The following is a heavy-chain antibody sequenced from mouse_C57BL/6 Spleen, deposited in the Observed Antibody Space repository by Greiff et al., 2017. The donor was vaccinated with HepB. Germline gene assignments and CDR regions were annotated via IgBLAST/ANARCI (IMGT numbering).Heavy chain of an antibody. D-gene: IGHD1-1*01. V-gene: IGHV3-6*01. CDR3: ARRGTITTVVAGDWYFDV. J-gene: IGHJ1*03. Sequence: EVKLQESGPGLVKPSQSLSLTCSVTGYSITSGYYWNWIRQFPGNKLEWMGYISYDGSNNYNPSLKNRISLTRDTSKNQFCMKLNSVTTEDTATYYCARRGTITTVVAGDWYFDVWGTGTTVTVSS. CDR1: GYSITSGYY. CDR2: ISYDGSN.